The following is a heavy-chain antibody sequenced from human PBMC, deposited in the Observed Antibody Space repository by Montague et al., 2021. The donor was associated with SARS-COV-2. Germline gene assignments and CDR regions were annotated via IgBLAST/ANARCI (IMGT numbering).Heavy chain of an antibody. CDR1: GGAIGSSSYY. Sequence: SETLSLTCTVSGGAIGSSSYYWAWIRQPPGKGLEWIGSIYYSGNTYYNPSLKSRVTISVDTSKNQFSLKLSSVTAADTAVYYCARDTRITMLVVVNRYGMYDWGQGTTVTVSS. V-gene: IGHV4-39*07. J-gene: IGHJ6*02. D-gene: IGHD3-22*01. CDR2: IYYSGNT. CDR3: ARDTRITMLVVVNRYGMYD.